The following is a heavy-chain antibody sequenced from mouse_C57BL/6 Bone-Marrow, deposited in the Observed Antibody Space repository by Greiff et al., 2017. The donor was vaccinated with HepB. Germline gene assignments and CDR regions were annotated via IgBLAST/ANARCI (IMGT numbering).Heavy chain of an antibody. CDR1: GYTFTSYW. J-gene: IGHJ2*01. CDR2: IDPSDSYT. Sequence: QVQLQQPGAELVMPGASVKLSCKASGYTFTSYWMHWVKQRPGQGLEWIGEIDPSDSYTNYNQKFKGKSTLTVDKSSSTAYMQLSSLTSEDSAVYYCARKGEGSPFDYWGQGTTLTVSS. CDR3: ARKGEGSPFDY. V-gene: IGHV1-69*01.